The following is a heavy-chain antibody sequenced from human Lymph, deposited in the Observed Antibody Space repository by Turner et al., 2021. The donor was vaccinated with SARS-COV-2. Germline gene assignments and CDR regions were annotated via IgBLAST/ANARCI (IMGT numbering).Heavy chain of an antibody. Sequence: EVPLVETGGGLIQPGGSLRLSCAASGIIVSRNYMNWVRQAPGKGLEWVSVIYSGGTTDYADAVKVRFTISRDNSKNTLYLQMNSLRVEDTAVYYCARDLGTYGMDVWGQGTTVTVSS. CDR2: IYSGGTT. J-gene: IGHJ6*02. D-gene: IGHD6-13*01. CDR3: ARDLGTYGMDV. CDR1: GIIVSRNY. V-gene: IGHV3-53*02.